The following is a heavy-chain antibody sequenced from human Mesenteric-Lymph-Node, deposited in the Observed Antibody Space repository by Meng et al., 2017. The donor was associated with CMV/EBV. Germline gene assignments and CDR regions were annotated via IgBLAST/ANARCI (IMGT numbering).Heavy chain of an antibody. V-gene: IGHV3-48*03. D-gene: IGHD4-11*01. J-gene: IGHJ4*02. Sequence: GGSLRLSCAASGFTFSDYEMNWIRQAPGKGLEWVSYISISGSFIYYLDSVKGRFTIPRDNAKNLLYLQMNSLRAEDTAVYYCVRDFPDPYDYSNYRLDHWGQGTLVTVSS. CDR2: ISISGSFI. CDR3: VRDFPDPYDYSNYRLDH. CDR1: GFTFSDYE.